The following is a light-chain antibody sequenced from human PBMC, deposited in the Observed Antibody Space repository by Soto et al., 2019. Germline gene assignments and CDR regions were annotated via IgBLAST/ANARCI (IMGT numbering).Light chain of an antibody. Sequence: PGDRVPLSCIASQSVSSNFLAWYQQKPGQAPRLLIYGASNRAAGIPDRFSGSGSGTDFTLTISRLEPEDFAVYYCHHYSSSRRTFGQGTKVDIK. CDR2: GAS. CDR1: QSVSSNF. V-gene: IGKV3-20*01. J-gene: IGKJ1*01. CDR3: HHYSSSRRT.